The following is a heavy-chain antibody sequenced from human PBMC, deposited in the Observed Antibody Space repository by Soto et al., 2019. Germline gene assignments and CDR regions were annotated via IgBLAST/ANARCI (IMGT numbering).Heavy chain of an antibody. V-gene: IGHV2-5*02. D-gene: IGHD3-3*01. CDR3: ARFLWSDTSLYYFDY. CDR2: IYWDDDK. Sequence: SGPTLVNPTQTLTLTCTFSGFSLTGSGVGVGWIRQPPGKALEWLALIYWDDDKRYSPSLKSRLTITKDTSKNQVALTVTNMDPVDTASYYCARFLWSDTSLYYFDYWGQGTLVTVSS. CDR1: GFSLTGSGVG. J-gene: IGHJ4*02.